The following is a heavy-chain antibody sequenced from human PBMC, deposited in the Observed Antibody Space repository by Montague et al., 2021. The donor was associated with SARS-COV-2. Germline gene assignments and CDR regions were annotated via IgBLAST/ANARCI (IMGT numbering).Heavy chain of an antibody. CDR2: IYYSGST. J-gene: IGHJ6*02. D-gene: IGHD6-19*01. Sequence: ETLSLTCAVSGGSINSYYWSWIRQPPGKGLEWIGYIYYSGSTIYNPSLKSRVTISIDTSKNQFSLKLNSVTAADTAVYYCAGRPTPSYSSGWYLFYYAMDVWGQGTTVAVSS. CDR1: GGSINSYY. CDR3: AGRPTPSYSSGWYLFYYAMDV. V-gene: IGHV4-59*01.